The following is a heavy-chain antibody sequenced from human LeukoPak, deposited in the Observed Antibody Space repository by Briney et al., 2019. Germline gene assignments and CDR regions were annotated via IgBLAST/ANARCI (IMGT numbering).Heavy chain of an antibody. CDR3: ARTTSMNYVGDAFHI. Sequence: GGSLRLSCAASGFTFSSYAMSWVRQAPGKGLEWVANIKEDGSENYSVDSVKGRFTISRDNAKNSLYLQMNSLRAEDTALYYCARTTSMNYVGDAFHIWGQGTMVTVSS. D-gene: IGHD1-7*01. CDR1: GFTFSSYA. V-gene: IGHV3-7*01. CDR2: IKEDGSEN. J-gene: IGHJ3*02.